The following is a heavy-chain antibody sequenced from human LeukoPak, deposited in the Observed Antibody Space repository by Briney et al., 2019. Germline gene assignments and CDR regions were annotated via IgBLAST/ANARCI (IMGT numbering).Heavy chain of an antibody. V-gene: IGHV3-21*01. Sequence: PGGSLRLSCAASGFTFSSYNMNWVRQAPGKGLEWVSSITSSSSYIYYADSVKGRFTISRDNAKNSLYLQINSLRAEDTAVYYCARDPSSGRYGDYYYYYMDVWGKGTTVTISS. CDR2: ITSSSSYI. J-gene: IGHJ6*03. CDR1: GFTFSSYN. D-gene: IGHD1-26*01. CDR3: ARDPSSGRYGDYYYYYMDV.